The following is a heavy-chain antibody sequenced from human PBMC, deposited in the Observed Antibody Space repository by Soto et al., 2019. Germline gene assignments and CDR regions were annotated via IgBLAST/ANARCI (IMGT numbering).Heavy chain of an antibody. V-gene: IGHV3-48*02. Sequence: EVQLVESGGGLVQPGGSLRLSFAASKFTFRNYNMNWVSQAPGKGLEWVSYIRSSESTIYYADSEKDRFVIYRDNAKNSLYLQMNSLRDEDTAVYYCARGDSSGWDFDYWGQGTLVTVSS. CDR2: IRSSESTI. CDR3: ARGDSSGWDFDY. J-gene: IGHJ4*02. D-gene: IGHD6-19*01. CDR1: KFTFRNYN.